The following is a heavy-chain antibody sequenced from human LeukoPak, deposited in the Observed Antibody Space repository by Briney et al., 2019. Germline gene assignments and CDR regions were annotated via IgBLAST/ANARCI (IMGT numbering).Heavy chain of an antibody. CDR1: GGSISSHY. CDR2: IYYSGST. V-gene: IGHV4-59*11. D-gene: IGHD2-2*01. Sequence: SETLSLTCTVSGGSISSHYWSWIRQPPGKGLEWIGYIYYSGSTNYNPSLKSRATISVDTSKNQFSLKLSSVTAADTAVYYCARDYCSSTSCLFDYWGQGTLVTVSS. J-gene: IGHJ4*02. CDR3: ARDYCSSTSCLFDY.